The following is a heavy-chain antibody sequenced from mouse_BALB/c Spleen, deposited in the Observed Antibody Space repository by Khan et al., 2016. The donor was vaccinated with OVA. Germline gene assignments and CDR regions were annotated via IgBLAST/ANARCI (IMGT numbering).Heavy chain of an antibody. V-gene: IGHV1-4*02. CDR2: INPRSGYA. CDR3: GRRRAGYYFDY. J-gene: IGHJ2*01. Sequence: QVQLQQPGAELARPGASVKMSCKASGYTFTSYTMHRVKQRPGQGLEWIGYINPRSGYADYNQKFKDKTTSTADISSSTAYMQLSSLTSEDSAVYYCGRRRAGYYFDYWGQGTTLTVSS. CDR1: GYTFTSYT.